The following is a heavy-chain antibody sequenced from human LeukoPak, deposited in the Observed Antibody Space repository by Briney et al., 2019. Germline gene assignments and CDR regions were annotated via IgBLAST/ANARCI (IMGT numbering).Heavy chain of an antibody. V-gene: IGHV3-21*01. D-gene: IGHD3-9*01. Sequence: GGSLSLSCAASGFTVSRYSIKWVRQAPGRGREGVSSISSSSRYIYYADSVKGRFTISRDNAKNSLYLQMNSLRAEDTAVYYCARDWYDNSDAFDIWGQGTMVTVSS. CDR3: ARDWYDNSDAFDI. CDR2: ISSSSRYI. CDR1: GFTVSRYS. J-gene: IGHJ3*02.